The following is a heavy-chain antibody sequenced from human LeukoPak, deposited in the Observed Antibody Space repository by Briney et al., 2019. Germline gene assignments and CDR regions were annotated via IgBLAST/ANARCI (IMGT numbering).Heavy chain of an antibody. CDR2: ISSDGDTQ. D-gene: IGHD1-26*01. V-gene: IGHV3-30-3*01. CDR1: GFTFSSYA. Sequence: EGSLRLSCAASGFTFSSYAMHWVRQAPGKGLEWAAVISSDGDTQYYADSVEGRFTISRDNPNNTLYLQMNSLRADDTAIYYCARRRIVGSIDDAFDIWGQGTMVTLSS. CDR3: ARRRIVGSIDDAFDI. J-gene: IGHJ3*02.